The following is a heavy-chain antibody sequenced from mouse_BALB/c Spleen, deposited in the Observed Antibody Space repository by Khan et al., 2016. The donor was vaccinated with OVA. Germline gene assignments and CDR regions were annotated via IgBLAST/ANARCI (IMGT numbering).Heavy chain of an antibody. Sequence: QMQLEESGPGLVAPSQSLSITCTVSGFSLTSYGVSWVRQPPGKGLAWLGVLWGDGNTNFHSALRSRLSISKDNSKSQVFLKLNSLQTDDTATYYCAKDRGYYAVDYWGQGTSVTVSS. J-gene: IGHJ4*01. CDR1: GFSLTSYG. V-gene: IGHV2-3*01. CDR2: LWGDGNT. CDR3: AKDRGYYAVDY.